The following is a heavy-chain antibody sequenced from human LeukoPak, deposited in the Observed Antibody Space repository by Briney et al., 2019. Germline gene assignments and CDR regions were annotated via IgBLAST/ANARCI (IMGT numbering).Heavy chain of an antibody. V-gene: IGHV7-4-1*02. CDR2: ISTNTGNP. CDR1: GYTFTSYA. CDR3: ARDSIVDTAMVSFDY. Sequence: ASVKVSCKASGYTFTSYAMNWVRQAPGQGLEWMGWISTNTGNPTYAQGFTGRFVFSLDTSVSTAYLQISSLKAEDTAVYYCARDSIVDTAMVSFDYWGQGTLVTVSS. J-gene: IGHJ4*02. D-gene: IGHD5-18*01.